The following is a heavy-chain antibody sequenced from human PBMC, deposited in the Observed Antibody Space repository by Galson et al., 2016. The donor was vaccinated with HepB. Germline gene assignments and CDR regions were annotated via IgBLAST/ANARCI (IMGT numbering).Heavy chain of an antibody. J-gene: IGHJ4*02. CDR2: ITWDGGST. V-gene: IGHV3-43*01. CDR3: AKDGGNYFDA. Sequence: SLRLSCAASGFKFHDYSMHWVRQVPGKGLEWVSLITWDGGSTHYADSLQGRFIISRDNSRNSLSLQMNSVRTEDTAFYYCAKDGGNYFDAWGQGTLVTVSS. D-gene: IGHD3-16*01. CDR1: GFKFHDYS.